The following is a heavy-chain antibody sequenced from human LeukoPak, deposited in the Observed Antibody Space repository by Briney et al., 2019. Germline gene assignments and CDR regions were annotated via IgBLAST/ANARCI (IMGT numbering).Heavy chain of an antibody. CDR2: ISSNGGST. CDR1: GFTFSSYA. CDR3: ARATRRYSGYDWAY. Sequence: PGGSLRLSCAASGFTFSSYAMHWVRQAPGKGLEYVSAISSNGGSTYYANSVKGRFTISRDNSKNTLYLQMGSLRAEDTAVYYCARATRRYSGYDWAYWGQGTLVTVSS. V-gene: IGHV3-64*01. D-gene: IGHD5-12*01. J-gene: IGHJ4*02.